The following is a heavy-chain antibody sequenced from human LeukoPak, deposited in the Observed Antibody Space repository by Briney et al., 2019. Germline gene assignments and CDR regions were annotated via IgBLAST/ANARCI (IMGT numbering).Heavy chain of an antibody. CDR2: IRYDGSYQ. V-gene: IGHV3-30*02. D-gene: IGHD2-21*01. J-gene: IGHJ4*02. CDR1: GFTFSTYG. Sequence: GGSLRLSCAVSGFTFSTYGMHWVRQAPGKGLEWVTFIRYDGSYQYYADSVKGRFTISRDNSMITLYLQMNSLRIEDTAVYYCARDRDPYYSDFWGQGTLVTVSS. CDR3: ARDRDPYYSDF.